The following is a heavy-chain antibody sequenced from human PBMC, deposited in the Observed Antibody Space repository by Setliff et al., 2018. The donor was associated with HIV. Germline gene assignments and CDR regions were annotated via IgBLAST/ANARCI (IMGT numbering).Heavy chain of an antibody. CDR3: THMGHYFDGTGYNRMYYFDY. CDR1: GLRVSDAW. V-gene: IGHV3-15*01. Sequence: LRLSCAVSGLRVSDAWLSWVRQAPGKGLEWLARIKSETDGGTTDYAAPVKGRFSILGDDSKNMLYLEMSNLQTEDTAMYYCTHMGHYFDGTGYNRMYYFDYWGQGALVTVSS. J-gene: IGHJ4*02. D-gene: IGHD3-22*01. CDR2: IKSETDGGTT.